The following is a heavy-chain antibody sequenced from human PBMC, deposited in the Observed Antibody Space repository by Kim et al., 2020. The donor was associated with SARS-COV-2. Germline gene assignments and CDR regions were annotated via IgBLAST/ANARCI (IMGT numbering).Heavy chain of an antibody. CDR3: AREEQSIDY. D-gene: IGHD1-1*01. V-gene: IGHV4-34*01. CDR2: INHSGST. Sequence: SETLSLTCAVYGGSFSGYYWSWIRQPPGKGLEWIGEINHSGSTNYNPSLKSRVTISVDTSKNQFSLKLSSVTAADTAVYYCAREEQSIDYWGQGTLVTVSS. CDR1: GGSFSGYY. J-gene: IGHJ4*02.